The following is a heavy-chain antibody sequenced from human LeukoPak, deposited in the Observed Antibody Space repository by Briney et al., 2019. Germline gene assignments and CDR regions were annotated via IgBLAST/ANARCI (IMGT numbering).Heavy chain of an antibody. Sequence: SETLSLTCAVSGGSISSSNWWSWVRQPPGKGLEWIGEIYHSGSTNYNPSLKSRVTISVDKSKNQFSLKLSSVTAADTAVYYCARATIPHYYYYMDVRGKGTTVTVSS. CDR2: IYHSGST. CDR3: ARATIPHYYYYMDV. D-gene: IGHD5-12*01. CDR1: GGSISSSNW. J-gene: IGHJ6*03. V-gene: IGHV4-4*02.